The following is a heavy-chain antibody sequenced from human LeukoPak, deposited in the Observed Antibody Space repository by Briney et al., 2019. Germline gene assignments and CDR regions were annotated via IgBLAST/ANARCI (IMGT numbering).Heavy chain of an antibody. D-gene: IGHD3-9*01. CDR3: ARAGVWLPAV. J-gene: IGHJ4*02. Sequence: SQTLSLTCTVSGGSISSGSYYWSWIRQPAGKGLEWIGEIHHSGNTNYSPSLKSRVTMSADKSKNEFSLRLTSVTAADTAVYYCARAGVWLPAVWGQGTLVTVSS. V-gene: IGHV4-61*09. CDR2: IHHSGNT. CDR1: GGSISSGSYY.